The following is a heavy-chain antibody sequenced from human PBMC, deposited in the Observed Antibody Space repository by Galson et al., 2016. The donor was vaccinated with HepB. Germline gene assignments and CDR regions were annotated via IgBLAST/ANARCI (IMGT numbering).Heavy chain of an antibody. CDR2: ISGSGGTT. Sequence: SLRLSCAASGFSFSNYAMTWVRQAPGKGLEWVSAISGSGGTTYHADSVKGRFTFSRDNSKNTLYLEMNSLRAEDTAMYFCARLHYYDISGSAFDIWGQGTMVTVSS. CDR3: ARLHYYDISGSAFDI. V-gene: IGHV3-23*01. D-gene: IGHD3-22*01. CDR1: GFSFSNYA. J-gene: IGHJ3*02.